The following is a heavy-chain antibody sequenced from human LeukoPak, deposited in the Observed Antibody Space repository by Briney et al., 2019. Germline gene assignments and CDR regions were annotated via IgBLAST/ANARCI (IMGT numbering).Heavy chain of an antibody. CDR1: GGSISSSSYY. CDR2: IYFTGST. V-gene: IGHV4-39*01. J-gene: IGHJ3*02. CDR3: ARPIDAI. D-gene: IGHD2-2*01. Sequence: SGTLSLTCTVSGGSISSSSYYWGWIRQPPGKGLEWIGTIYFTGSTNYNPSLKSRVTISVDTSKNQFSLKLTSVTAADTAVYYCARPIDAIWGQGTMVTVSS.